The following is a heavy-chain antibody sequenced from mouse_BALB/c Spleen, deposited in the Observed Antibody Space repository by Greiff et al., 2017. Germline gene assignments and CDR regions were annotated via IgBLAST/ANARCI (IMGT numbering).Heavy chain of an antibody. CDR2: IDPYNGGT. Sequence: VQLQQSGPELVKPGASVKVSCKASGYAFTSYNMYWVKQSHGKSLEWIGYIDPYNGGTNYNQKFKGKATLTVDKSSSTAYIHLNSLTSEDSAVYYSERLGHYAMDYWGQGTSVTVSS. CDR1: GYAFTSYN. J-gene: IGHJ4*01. V-gene: IGHV1S135*01. D-gene: IGHD4-1*01. CDR3: ERLGHYAMDY.